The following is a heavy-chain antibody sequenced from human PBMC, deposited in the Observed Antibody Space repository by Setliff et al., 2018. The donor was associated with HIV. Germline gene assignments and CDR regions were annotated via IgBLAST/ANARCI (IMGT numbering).Heavy chain of an antibody. CDR1: GGSVTSYNYY. CDR2: IFYKGST. V-gene: IGHV4-31*03. CDR3: VRTNYYYYYMDV. Sequence: PSETLSLTCTVSGGSVTSYNYYWSWIRQYPGKGLEWIGYIFYKGSTFYNPSLKSRVSISVPRSTDQFFLRLNSVTAADTAVYYCVRTNYYYYYMDVWGKGTTVTVSS. J-gene: IGHJ6*03.